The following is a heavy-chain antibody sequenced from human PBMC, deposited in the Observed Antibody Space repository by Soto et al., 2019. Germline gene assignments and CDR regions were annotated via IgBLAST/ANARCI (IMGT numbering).Heavy chain of an antibody. CDR2: ISARGGSS. V-gene: IGHV3-23*01. J-gene: IGHJ4*02. D-gene: IGHD5-12*01. Sequence: VQLLESGGGLVQPGGSLRLSCAASGFSFSSYAMVWVRQAPGKGLEWVSVISARGGSSYFADSVKGRFTISRNNSKNVLSLEMNSLRAEDTAIYFCAKGSIEYSASVDNWGQVTLVLVSS. CDR3: AKGSIEYSASVDN. CDR1: GFSFSSYA.